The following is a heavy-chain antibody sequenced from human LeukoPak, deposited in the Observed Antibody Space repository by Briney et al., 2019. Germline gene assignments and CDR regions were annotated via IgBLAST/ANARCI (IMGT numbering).Heavy chain of an antibody. Sequence: SETLSLTCTVSGGSVTDYYWSWIRQSPGKGLEWIGYIYYTGTSYNPSLKSRVTISADTSKNQFSLKLISVTAADTAVYYCARLSTVVAAYLYYYYYMDVWGKGTTVTISS. CDR2: IYYTGT. CDR1: GGSVTDYY. D-gene: IGHD2-15*01. CDR3: ARLSTVVAAYLYYYYYMDV. V-gene: IGHV4-59*02. J-gene: IGHJ6*03.